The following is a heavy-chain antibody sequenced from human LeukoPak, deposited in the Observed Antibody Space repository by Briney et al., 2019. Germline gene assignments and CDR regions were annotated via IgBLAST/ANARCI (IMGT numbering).Heavy chain of an antibody. CDR2: IWSDGSNE. CDR3: ARALSVRGPPNRAYYYYMDV. Sequence: GGSLRLSCEASGFAFSHYGMHRVRQAPGKGLEWVAVIWSDGSNEYYADSVKGRFTISRDNFKKTVSLQMNSLRVEDTAVYYCARALSVRGPPNRAYYYYMDVWGKGTTVTVSS. CDR1: GFAFSHYG. V-gene: IGHV3-33*01. D-gene: IGHD3-10*01. J-gene: IGHJ6*03.